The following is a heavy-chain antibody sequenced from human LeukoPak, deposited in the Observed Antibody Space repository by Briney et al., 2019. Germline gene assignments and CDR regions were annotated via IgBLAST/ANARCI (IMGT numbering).Heavy chain of an antibody. CDR2: ITRSSSSI. CDR3: ARDLAWGAY. Sequence: GGSLRLSCVASGFTFSIYTMSWVRQAPGKGLEWVSSITRSSSSIYSADLVKGRLTISRDNAKNSLYLEMNGLRDEDTAVYYCARDLAWGAYWGQGTLVTVSS. CDR1: GFTFSIYT. D-gene: IGHD4/OR15-4a*01. J-gene: IGHJ4*02. V-gene: IGHV3-21*01.